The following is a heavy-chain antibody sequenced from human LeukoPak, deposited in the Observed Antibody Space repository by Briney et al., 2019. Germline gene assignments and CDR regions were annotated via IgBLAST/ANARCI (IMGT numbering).Heavy chain of an antibody. CDR3: AKVGWFHYYFDY. CDR2: ISGGGSST. Sequence: GGSLRLSCAASGFTFSTYGMSWVRQAPGKGLEWVSGISGGGSSTYYADSVKGRFTISRDNSKNTLYLQMNSLRAEDTAVYYCAKVGWFHYYFDYWGQGTLVTVSS. J-gene: IGHJ4*02. V-gene: IGHV3-23*01. D-gene: IGHD2-15*01. CDR1: GFTFSTYG.